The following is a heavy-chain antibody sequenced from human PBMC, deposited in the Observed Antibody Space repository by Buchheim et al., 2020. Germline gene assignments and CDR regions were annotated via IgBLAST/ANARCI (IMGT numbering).Heavy chain of an antibody. CDR3: ARANWNYGSYYFDY. CDR1: GFTVSSNY. V-gene: IGHV3-53*02. Sequence: EVQLVETGGGLIQPGGSLRLSCAASGFTVSSNYMSWVRQAPGKGLEWVSVIYSGGSTYYADSVKGRFTISRDNFKNTPYLQMNSLRAEDTAVYYCARANWNYGSYYFDYWGQGTL. D-gene: IGHD1-7*01. J-gene: IGHJ4*02. CDR2: IYSGGST.